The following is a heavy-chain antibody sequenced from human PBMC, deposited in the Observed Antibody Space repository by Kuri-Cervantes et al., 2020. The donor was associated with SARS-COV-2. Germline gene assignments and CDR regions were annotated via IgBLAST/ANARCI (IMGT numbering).Heavy chain of an antibody. J-gene: IGHJ3*02. D-gene: IGHD3-22*01. CDR1: GGTFSCYA. V-gene: IGHV1-69*05. CDR2: IIPIFGTA. CDR3: ATRTENYYDSSGYFFYAFDI. Sequence: SVKVSCKSSGGTFSCYAISWVRQAPGQGLEWMGGIIPIFGTANYAQKFQGRVTITTDESTSTAYMELSSLRSEDTAVYYCATRTENYYDSSGYFFYAFDIWGQGTMVTVSS.